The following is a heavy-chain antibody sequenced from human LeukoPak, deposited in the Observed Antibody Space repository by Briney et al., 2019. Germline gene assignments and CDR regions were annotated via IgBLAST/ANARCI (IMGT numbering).Heavy chain of an antibody. CDR3: ARGGLGGEALEV. CDR2: ISGSGGST. CDR1: GFTFSSYA. D-gene: IGHD3-10*01. V-gene: IGHV3-23*01. Sequence: GGSLRLSCAASGFTFSSYAMSWVRQAPGKGLEWVSAISGSGGSTYYADSVKGRFTISRDNSKNTLFLQLNSLRPEDTALYYCARGGLGGEALEVWGQGTMVTVSS. J-gene: IGHJ3*01.